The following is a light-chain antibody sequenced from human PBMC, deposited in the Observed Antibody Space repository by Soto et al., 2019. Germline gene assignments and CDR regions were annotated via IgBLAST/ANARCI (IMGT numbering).Light chain of an antibody. Sequence: DIQMTQSPSSLSASVGDRVTITCRASQGISNYLAWYQQQPGKVPKLLIYVASTLQSGVPSRFSGSGSGTDFTLNISSLQPEDVATYYCRKYNSAPWTFGQGTKVEIK. CDR1: QGISNY. CDR2: VAS. V-gene: IGKV1-27*01. J-gene: IGKJ1*01. CDR3: RKYNSAPWT.